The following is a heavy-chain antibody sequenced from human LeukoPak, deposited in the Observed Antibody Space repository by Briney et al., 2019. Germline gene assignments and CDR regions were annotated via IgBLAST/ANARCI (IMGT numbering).Heavy chain of an antibody. D-gene: IGHD4-17*01. CDR2: INPNSGGT. CDR1: GYTFTGYY. V-gene: IGHV1-2*02. J-gene: IGHJ4*02. CDR3: ARESGYGDYPPPDY. Sequence: VASVKVSCKASGYTFTGYYMHWVRQAPGQGLEWMGWINPNSGGTNYAQKFQGRVTMTRDTSISTAYMELSRLRSDDTAVYYCARESGYGDYPPPDYWGQGTLVTVSS.